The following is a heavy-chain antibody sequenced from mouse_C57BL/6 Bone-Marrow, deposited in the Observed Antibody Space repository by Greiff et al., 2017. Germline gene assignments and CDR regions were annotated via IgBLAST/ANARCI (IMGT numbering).Heavy chain of an antibody. V-gene: IGHV1-62-2*01. CDR3: ARHETRFITTVVGYFDV. CDR1: GYTFTEYT. Sequence: VEPGASVKLSCKASGYTFTEYTIHWVKQRSGQGLEWLGWFYPGSGSIKYNEKFKDKATLTADKSSSTVYMERIRLTSEDSAVYFCARHETRFITTVVGYFDVWGTGTTVTVSS. D-gene: IGHD1-1*01. J-gene: IGHJ1*03. CDR2: FYPGSGSI.